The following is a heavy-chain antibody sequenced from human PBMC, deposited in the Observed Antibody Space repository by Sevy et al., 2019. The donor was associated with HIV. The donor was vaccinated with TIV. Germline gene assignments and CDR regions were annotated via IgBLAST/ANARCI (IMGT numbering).Heavy chain of an antibody. CDR1: GFTFGDYC. J-gene: IGHJ4*02. V-gene: IGHV3-49*04. CDR3: TRWKAAQSIFEY. Sequence: GGSLRLSCTASGFTFGDYCMSWVRQAPGKGLEWVAFLKSKVYGGTVDHAASVKGRFIISRDDSKSIAYLQMNDLKTEDTGVYYCTRWKAAQSIFEYWGQGALVTVSS. CDR2: LKSKVYGGTV. D-gene: IGHD6-13*01.